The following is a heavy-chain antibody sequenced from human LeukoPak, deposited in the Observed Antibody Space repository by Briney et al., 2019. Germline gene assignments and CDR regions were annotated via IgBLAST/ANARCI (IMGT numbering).Heavy chain of an antibody. Sequence: SETLSLTCTVSGGSISSGSYYWSWIRQPAGKGLEWIGRIYTSGSTNYNPSLKSRVTISVDTSKNQFSLKLSSVIAADTAVYYCARRAYWGQGTLVTVSS. V-gene: IGHV4-61*02. CDR1: GGSISSGSYY. CDR2: IYTSGST. J-gene: IGHJ4*02. CDR3: ARRAY.